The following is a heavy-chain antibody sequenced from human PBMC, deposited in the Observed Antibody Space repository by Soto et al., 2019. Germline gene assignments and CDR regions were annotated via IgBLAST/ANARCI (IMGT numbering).Heavy chain of an antibody. CDR2: IYWDEDK. CDR3: AHRPRGYAYYFDY. V-gene: IGHV2-5*02. Sequence: KQSGPTLVKPTQTLTLTCTFSGFSLSTRGVAVGWFRQPPGKALEWLALIYWDEDKWYSPSLKSRLTITDDTSKNQVVLTMTNSDPVDTATYYCAHRPRGYAYYFDYWGQGTLVTVSS. CDR1: GFSLSTRGVA. J-gene: IGHJ4*02. D-gene: IGHD5-12*01.